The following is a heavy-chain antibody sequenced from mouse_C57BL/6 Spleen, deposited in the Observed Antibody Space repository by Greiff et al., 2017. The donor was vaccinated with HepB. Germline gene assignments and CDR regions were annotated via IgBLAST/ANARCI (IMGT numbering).Heavy chain of an antibody. CDR1: GFNIKDDY. D-gene: IGHD2-4*01. J-gene: IGHJ2*01. Sequence: EVQLQQSGAELVRPGASVKLSCTASGFNIKDDYMHWGKQRPEQGLEWIGWIDPENGDTEYASKFQGKATITADTSSNTAYLQLSSLTSEDTAVYYCTTGDYGRFDYWGQGTTLTVSS. V-gene: IGHV14-4*01. CDR2: IDPENGDT. CDR3: TTGDYGRFDY.